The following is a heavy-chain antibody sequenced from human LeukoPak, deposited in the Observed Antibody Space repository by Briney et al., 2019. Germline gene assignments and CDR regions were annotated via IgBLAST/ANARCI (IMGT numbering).Heavy chain of an antibody. CDR1: DGSIIGYS. V-gene: IGHV4-59*01. Sequence: PSETLSLTYTVSDGSIIGYSWSWIRQPPGKGLEWVGYIFDSGSTHYNPSLKSRVTISLDTSKNQFSLRLTSVTAVDTAVYYCARSISGTLGLYYYYMDVWGKGTTVTVSS. CDR3: ARSISGTLGLYYYYMDV. J-gene: IGHJ6*03. D-gene: IGHD1-20*01. CDR2: IFDSGST.